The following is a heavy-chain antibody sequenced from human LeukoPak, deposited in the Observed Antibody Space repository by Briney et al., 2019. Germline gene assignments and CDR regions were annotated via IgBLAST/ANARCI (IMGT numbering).Heavy chain of an antibody. V-gene: IGHV3-21*01. D-gene: IGHD4-11*01. Sequence: RGSLRLSCAASGFTFSSYSMNWVRQAPGKGLEWVSSISSSSSYIYYADSVKGRFTISRDNAKNSLYLQMNSLRAEDTAVYYCARDPHYIPEPNWFDPWGQGTLVTVSS. CDR2: ISSSSSYI. CDR3: ARDPHYIPEPNWFDP. J-gene: IGHJ5*02. CDR1: GFTFSSYS.